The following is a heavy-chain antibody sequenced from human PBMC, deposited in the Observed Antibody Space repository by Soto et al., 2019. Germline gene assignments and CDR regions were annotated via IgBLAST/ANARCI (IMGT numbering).Heavy chain of an antibody. V-gene: IGHV1-8*01. D-gene: IGHD4-17*01. J-gene: IGHJ5*02. Sequence: QVQLVQSGAEVKKPGASVKVSCKASGYTFTSYDINWVRQATGQGPEWMGWMNPNTGERGYAQNFQGRLIMTRDTTLGTAYIELSNLRFEDTAVYYCARDYGGNSGWFDPWGQGTLVTVSS. CDR2: MNPNTGER. CDR1: GYTFTSYD. CDR3: ARDYGGNSGWFDP.